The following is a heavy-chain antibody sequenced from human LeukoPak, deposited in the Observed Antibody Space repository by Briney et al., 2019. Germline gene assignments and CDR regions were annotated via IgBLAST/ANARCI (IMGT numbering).Heavy chain of an antibody. J-gene: IGHJ6*02. CDR3: ARNKGYYYYYGMDV. Sequence: SETLSLTCAVYGGSFSGYYWSWIRQPPGKGLEWIGEINHSGSTNYNPSIKSRVTISVDTSKNQFSLKLSSVTAADTAVYYCARNKGYYYYYGMDVWGQGTTVTVSS. CDR2: INHSGST. CDR1: GGSFSGYY. V-gene: IGHV4-34*01.